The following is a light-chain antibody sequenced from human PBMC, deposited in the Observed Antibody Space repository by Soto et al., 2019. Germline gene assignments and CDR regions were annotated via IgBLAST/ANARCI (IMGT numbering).Light chain of an antibody. CDR1: SSNIGAGYD. V-gene: IGLV1-40*01. Sequence: QSALTQTPSVSGAPGQRVTISCTGSSSNIGAGYDVHWYQQLPGTAPKLLIYGNSNRPSGVPDRFSGSKSGTSASLAITGLQAEDEADYYCQSYDSSLSGYVFGTGTQLTVL. CDR2: GNS. J-gene: IGLJ1*01. CDR3: QSYDSSLSGYV.